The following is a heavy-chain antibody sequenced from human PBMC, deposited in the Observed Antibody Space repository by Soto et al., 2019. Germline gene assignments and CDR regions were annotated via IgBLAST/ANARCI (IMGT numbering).Heavy chain of an antibody. J-gene: IGHJ6*02. CDR1: GFTFSSYG. V-gene: IGHV3-33*01. Sequence: PGGSLRLSCAASGFTFSSYGMHWVRQAPGKGLEWVAVIWYDGSNKYYADSVKGRFTISRDNSKNTLYLQMNSLRDEDTAVYYCAREEGGGFIVSGMDVWGQGTTVTVSS. CDR3: AREEGGGFIVSGMDV. CDR2: IWYDGSNK. D-gene: IGHD3-16*01.